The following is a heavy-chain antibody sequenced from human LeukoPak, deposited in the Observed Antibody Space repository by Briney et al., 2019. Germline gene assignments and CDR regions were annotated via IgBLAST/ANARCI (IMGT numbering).Heavy chain of an antibody. Sequence: SVKVSCKASGGTFSSYAISWVRQAPGQGLEWVGGIIPIFGTANYAQKFQGRVTITTDESTSTAYMELSSLRSEDTAVYYCARGFWSGYYYFDYWGQGTLVTVSS. CDR1: GGTFSSYA. CDR3: ARGFWSGYYYFDY. J-gene: IGHJ4*02. V-gene: IGHV1-69*05. D-gene: IGHD3-3*01. CDR2: IIPIFGTA.